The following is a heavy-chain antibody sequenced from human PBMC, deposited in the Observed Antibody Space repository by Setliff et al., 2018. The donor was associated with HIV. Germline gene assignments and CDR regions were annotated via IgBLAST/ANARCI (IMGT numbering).Heavy chain of an antibody. CDR1: GYSFGSYG. J-gene: IGHJ4*02. V-gene: IGHV1-18*01. CDR2: ITARNGNT. Sequence: ASVKVSCKASGYSFGSYGISWVRQAPGQGLEWMGWITARNGNTNYAQKFQGRVTMTTDTSTSIVNMELRSLRSDDTAVYYCVRGEGMGPVVVTAMFDQWGRGTLVTVSS. D-gene: IGHD2-21*02. CDR3: VRGEGMGPVVVTAMFDQ.